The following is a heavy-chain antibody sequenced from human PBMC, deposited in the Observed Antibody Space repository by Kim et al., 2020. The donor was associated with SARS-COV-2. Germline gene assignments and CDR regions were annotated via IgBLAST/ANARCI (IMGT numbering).Heavy chain of an antibody. V-gene: IGHV4-39*01. CDR2: IYYSGST. CDR3: ARSVGDIVATPQGY. J-gene: IGHJ4*02. Sequence: SETLSLTCTVSGGSISSSSYYWGWIRQPPGKGLEWIGSIYYSGSTYYNPSLKSRVTISVDTSKNQFSLKLSSVTAADTAVYYCARSVGDIVATPQGYWGQGTLVTVSS. CDR1: GGSISSSSYY. D-gene: IGHD5-12*01.